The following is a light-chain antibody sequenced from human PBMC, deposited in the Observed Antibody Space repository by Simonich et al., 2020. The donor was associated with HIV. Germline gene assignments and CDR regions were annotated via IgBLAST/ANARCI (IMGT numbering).Light chain of an antibody. CDR3: QQYYGYPPT. Sequence: DIQLTQSPSFLSASVGDRVTITCRASQGISSYLAWDQQKPGKAPKLLIYAASTLQSGVPSRFSGSGSGTDFTLTISRLQSEDFATYYCQQYYGYPPTFGPGTKVDI. CDR2: AAS. V-gene: IGKV1-9*01. CDR1: QGISSY. J-gene: IGKJ3*01.